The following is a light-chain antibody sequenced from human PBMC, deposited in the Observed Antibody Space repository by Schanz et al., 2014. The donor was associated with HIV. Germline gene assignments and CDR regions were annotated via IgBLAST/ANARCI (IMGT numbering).Light chain of an antibody. Sequence: QSVLTQPPSASGTPGQRVTISCSGSSSSIKTNTVNWFQQLPGTAPKLLIYNTYHRPSGVPDRFSGSESGTSASLAISGLRFEDEADYYCQSYDSSLSGSVFGGGTKLTVL. J-gene: IGLJ3*02. V-gene: IGLV1-44*01. CDR3: QSYDSSLSGSV. CDR1: SSSIKTNT. CDR2: NTY.